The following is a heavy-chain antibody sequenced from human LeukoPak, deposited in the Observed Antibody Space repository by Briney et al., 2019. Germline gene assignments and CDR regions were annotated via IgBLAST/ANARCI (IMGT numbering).Heavy chain of an antibody. J-gene: IGHJ4*02. CDR2: TYYRSKWYS. CDR3: ARYTSTWYLDY. Sequence: RSQTLSLTCALSGDSFSSNSAAWIWLRQSPSRGLEWLGRTYYRSKWYSDYAVSVNGRITINPDTSKNQFYLQLNSVTPEDTAMYYCARYTSTWYLDYWGQGTLVTVSS. CDR1: GDSFSSNSAA. D-gene: IGHD6-13*01. V-gene: IGHV6-1*01.